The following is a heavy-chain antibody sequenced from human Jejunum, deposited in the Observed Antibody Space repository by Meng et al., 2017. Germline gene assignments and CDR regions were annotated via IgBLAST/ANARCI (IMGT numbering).Heavy chain of an antibody. CDR1: GFTFSTFA. D-gene: IGHD6-13*01. Sequence: GESLKISCVVSGFTFSTFAMSWVRQAPGKGLEWVSVISGSADSTNYADSVKGRFTISRDNSKNTLYLQMNSLRAEDTAVYYCARGQQLGYYWGQGTRVTGYS. CDR3: ARGQQLGYY. J-gene: IGHJ4*02. CDR2: ISGSADST. V-gene: IGHV3-23*01.